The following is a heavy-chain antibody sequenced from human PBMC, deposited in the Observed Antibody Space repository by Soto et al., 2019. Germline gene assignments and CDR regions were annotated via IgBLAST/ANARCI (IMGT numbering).Heavy chain of an antibody. Sequence: ASVKVSCKASGGTFSSYAISWVRQAPGQGLEWMGGIIPIFGTANYAQKFQGRVTITADESTSTAYMELSSLRSEDTAVYYCARENQLLSYYYYGMDVWGQGTTVTSP. V-gene: IGHV1-69*13. J-gene: IGHJ6*02. CDR1: GGTFSSYA. D-gene: IGHD2-2*01. CDR2: IIPIFGTA. CDR3: ARENQLLSYYYYGMDV.